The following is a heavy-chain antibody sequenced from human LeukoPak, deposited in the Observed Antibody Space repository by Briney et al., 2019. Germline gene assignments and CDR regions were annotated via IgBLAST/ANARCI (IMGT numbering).Heavy chain of an antibody. V-gene: IGHV4-34*01. J-gene: IGHJ6*03. CDR1: GGSFSGYY. D-gene: IGHD4-11*01. CDR2: INHSGST. Sequence: SETLSLTCAVYGGSFSGYYWSWIRQPPGKGLEWIGEINHSGSTNYNPSLKSRVTISVDTSKNQFSLKLSSVTAADTAVYYCARDLRVTTITRYYYYYYMDVWGKGTTVTVSS. CDR3: ARDLRVTTITRYYYYYYMDV.